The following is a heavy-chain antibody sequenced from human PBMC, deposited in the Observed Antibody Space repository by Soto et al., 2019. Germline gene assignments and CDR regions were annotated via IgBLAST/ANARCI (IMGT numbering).Heavy chain of an antibody. V-gene: IGHV3-13*05. J-gene: IGHJ6*02. D-gene: IGHD6-19*01. CDR3: ARAVAGTRAYYYYGMDV. Sequence: EEQLVESGGGLVQPGGSLRLSCAASGFTFSTYDMHWVRQPTGKGLEWVSAIGPAGDPYYPGAVKGRFTISRDNAKNSLYLQMDSLRAGDTAVYFCARAVAGTRAYYYYGMDVWGQGTTVTVAS. CDR2: IGPAGDP. CDR1: GFTFSTYD.